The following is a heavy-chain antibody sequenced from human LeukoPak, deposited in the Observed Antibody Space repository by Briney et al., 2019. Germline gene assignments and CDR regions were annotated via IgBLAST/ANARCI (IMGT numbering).Heavy chain of an antibody. D-gene: IGHD3-22*01. CDR1: GFLVSSNY. Sequence: GGSLRLSCAASGFLVSSNYMSWVRQAPGKGLEWVSVLSSGGNTYYADSVKGRFTISRDISKNTLYLQMNGLRAEDTAVYYCAREVRGYYFDYWGQGTLVTVSS. V-gene: IGHV3-53*01. J-gene: IGHJ4*02. CDR2: LSSGGNT. CDR3: AREVRGYYFDY.